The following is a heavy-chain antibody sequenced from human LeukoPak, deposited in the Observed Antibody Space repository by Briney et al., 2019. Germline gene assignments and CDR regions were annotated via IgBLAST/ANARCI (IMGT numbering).Heavy chain of an antibody. CDR1: GFGFTNAW. Sequence: GGPLRLSCAASGFGFTNAWMSWVRQAPGKGLEWVGRIKSKGDGETTDCAAPVKGRFTMSRDDAKATLYLQINSLITEDTAVYYCTTDLGITMIRGVIVYWGQGTLVTVSS. J-gene: IGHJ4*02. V-gene: IGHV3-15*01. CDR2: IKSKGDGETT. D-gene: IGHD3-10*01. CDR3: TTDLGITMIRGVIVY.